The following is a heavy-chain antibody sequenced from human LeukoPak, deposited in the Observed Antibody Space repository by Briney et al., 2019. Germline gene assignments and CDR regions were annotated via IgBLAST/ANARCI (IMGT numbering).Heavy chain of an antibody. V-gene: IGHV3-21*01. CDR1: GFTFSSYS. CDR2: ISSSSSYI. J-gene: IGHJ4*02. D-gene: IGHD3-10*01. CDR3: ARDELARGGDY. Sequence: KSGGSLRLSCAASGFTFSSYSMNWVRQAPGKGLEWVSSISSSSSYIYYADSVKGRFTISRDNAKNSLYLQMNSLRAEDTAVYYCARDELARGGDYWGQGTLATVSS.